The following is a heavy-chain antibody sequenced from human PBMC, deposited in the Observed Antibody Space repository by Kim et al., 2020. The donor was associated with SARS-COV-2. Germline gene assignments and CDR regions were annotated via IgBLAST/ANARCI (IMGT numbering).Heavy chain of an antibody. Sequence: GGSLRLSCAASGFTFSSYEMNWVRQAPGKGLEWVSYISSSGSTIYYADSVKGRFTISRDNAKNSLYLQMNSLRAEDTAVYYCARVSAAGTEWGWFDPWGQGTLVTVSS. J-gene: IGHJ5*02. CDR2: ISSSGSTI. D-gene: IGHD6-13*01. CDR1: GFTFSSYE. V-gene: IGHV3-48*03. CDR3: ARVSAAGTEWGWFDP.